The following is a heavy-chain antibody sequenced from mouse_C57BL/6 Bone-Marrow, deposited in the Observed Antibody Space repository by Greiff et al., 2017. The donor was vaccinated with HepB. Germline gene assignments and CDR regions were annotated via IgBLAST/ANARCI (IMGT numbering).Heavy chain of an antibody. V-gene: IGHV1-15*01. CDR2: IDPETGGT. D-gene: IGHD1-1*01. CDR1: GYTFTDYE. J-gene: IGHJ2*01. Sequence: QVQLQQSGAELVRPGASVTLSCKASGYTFTDYEMHWVKQTPVHGLEWIGAIDPETGGTAYNQKFKGKAILTADKSSSTAYSELRSLTSEDSAVYYCTGREAYYYGSSPYYFDYWGQGTTLTVSS. CDR3: TGREAYYYGSSPYYFDY.